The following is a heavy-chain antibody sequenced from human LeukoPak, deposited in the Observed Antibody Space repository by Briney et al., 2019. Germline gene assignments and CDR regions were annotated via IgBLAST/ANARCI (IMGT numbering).Heavy chain of an antibody. J-gene: IGHJ3*02. CDR2: IYHSGST. D-gene: IGHD7-27*01. CDR3: AREGWGSVYAFDI. Sequence: PSETLSLTCPLSACSLSSGYYWGWSRQPPGKGLEWVGSIYHSGSTYYIPSLESRVTIPLDTSKNQFSLKLSSVTAADTAVYYCAREGWGSVYAFDIWGQGTMVTVSS. CDR1: ACSLSSGYY. V-gene: IGHV4-38-2*02.